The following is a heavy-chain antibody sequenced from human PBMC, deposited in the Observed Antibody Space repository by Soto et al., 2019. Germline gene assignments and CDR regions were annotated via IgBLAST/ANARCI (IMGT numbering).Heavy chain of an antibody. CDR2: IYYSGST. Sequence: SETLSLTCTVSGGSISSSSYYWGWIRQPPGKGLEWIGCIYYSGSTYYNPSLKSRVTISVDTSKNQFSLKLSSVTAADTAVYYCARLQSDVLRFLEWSTLYYCYMDVWGKGTTVTVSS. J-gene: IGHJ6*03. V-gene: IGHV4-39*01. CDR1: GGSISSSSYY. D-gene: IGHD3-3*01. CDR3: ARLQSDVLRFLEWSTLYYCYMDV.